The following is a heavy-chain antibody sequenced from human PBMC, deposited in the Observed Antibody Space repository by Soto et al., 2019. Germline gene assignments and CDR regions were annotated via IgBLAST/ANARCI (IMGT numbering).Heavy chain of an antibody. V-gene: IGHV3-30*18. D-gene: IGHD7-27*01. CDR1: GFTFSSYG. Sequence: QVQLVESGGGVVQPGRSLRLSCAASGFTFSSYGMHWVRQAPGKGLEWVAVISYDGSNKYYADSVKGRFTISRDNSKNTLNLQMNSLRAEDTAVYYCAKEELGHYFDYWGQGTLVTVSS. CDR3: AKEELGHYFDY. J-gene: IGHJ4*02. CDR2: ISYDGSNK.